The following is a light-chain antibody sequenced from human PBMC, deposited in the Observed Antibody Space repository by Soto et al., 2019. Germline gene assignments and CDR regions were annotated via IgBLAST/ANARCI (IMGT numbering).Light chain of an antibody. CDR3: CSYAGSSTWV. V-gene: IGLV2-23*01. CDR2: EGS. Sequence: QSDLTQPASVSGSPGQSITISCTGSSSDVGSYNFVSWHQQHPGKAPKLMIYEGSKRPSGVSNRFSGSKSGNTASLTISGLQAEDEADYYCCSYAGSSTWVFGGGTKLTVL. CDR1: SSDVGSYNF. J-gene: IGLJ3*02.